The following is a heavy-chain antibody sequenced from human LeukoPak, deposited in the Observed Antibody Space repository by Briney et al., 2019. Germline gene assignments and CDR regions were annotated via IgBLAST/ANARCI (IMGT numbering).Heavy chain of an antibody. CDR3: AKTWKPVPFDY. V-gene: IGHV4-39*01. CDR2: IYYSGST. Sequence: SETLSLTCTVSGGSISSSSYYWGWSRQPPGKGLEWIGSIYYSGSTYYNPSLKSRVTISVDTSKTQFSLKLSSVTAADTAVYYCAKTWKPVPFDYWGQGTLVAVSS. D-gene: IGHD1-14*01. J-gene: IGHJ4*02. CDR1: GGSISSSSYY.